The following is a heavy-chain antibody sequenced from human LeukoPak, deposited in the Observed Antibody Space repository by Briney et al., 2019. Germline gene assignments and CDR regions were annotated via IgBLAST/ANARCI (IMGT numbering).Heavy chain of an antibody. D-gene: IGHD3-22*01. CDR3: ARRDGSGYYWDY. CDR1: GYSISSGYY. J-gene: IGHJ4*02. CDR2: IYYSGST. V-gene: IGHV4-38-2*02. Sequence: SETMSLTCTVSGYSISSGYYWGWIRQPPGKGLEWIGSIYYSGSTYYNPSLKSRVPISVDTSKNQFSLKLSSVAAADTAVYYCARRDGSGYYWDYWRQGTLVIVSS.